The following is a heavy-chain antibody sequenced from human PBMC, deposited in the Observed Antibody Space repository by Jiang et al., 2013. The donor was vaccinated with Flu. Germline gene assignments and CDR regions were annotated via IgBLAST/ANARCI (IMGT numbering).Heavy chain of an antibody. CDR1: GDSVSSNTAA. D-gene: IGHD3-10*01. CDR3: ARYDRGSADF. V-gene: IGHV6-1*01. J-gene: IGHJ4*02. Sequence: SLTCAISGDSVSSNTAAWNWIRQSPSRGLEWLGRTYYRSRWYNDYAVSVKSRITIDPDTSNNQFSLQLNSVTPEDAAVYFCARYDRGSADFWGQGTLVTVSS. CDR2: TYYRSRWYN.